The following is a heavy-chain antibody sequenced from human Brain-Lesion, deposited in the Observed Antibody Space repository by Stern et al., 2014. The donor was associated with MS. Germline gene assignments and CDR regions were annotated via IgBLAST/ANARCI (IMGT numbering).Heavy chain of an antibody. Sequence: VQLVESGPGLVKPSETLSLTCTVSGGSISSSTYYWAWIRQPPGKGLAGIGHISYSGFTYYNPSLKSRVTISVDMSKNQFSLKLSSVTAADTAIYYCARHDSVPRPSQLYSARDRGPGYFDYWGQGTLVTVSS. CDR3: ARHDSVPRPSQLYSARDRGPGYFDY. J-gene: IGHJ4*02. V-gene: IGHV4-39*01. CDR2: ISYSGFT. CDR1: GGSISSSTYY. D-gene: IGHD1-26*01.